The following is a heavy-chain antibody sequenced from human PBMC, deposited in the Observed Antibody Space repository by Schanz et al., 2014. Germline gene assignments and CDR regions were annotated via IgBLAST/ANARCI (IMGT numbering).Heavy chain of an antibody. V-gene: IGHV4-34*01. CDR2: IHHSGST. J-gene: IGHJ4*01. Sequence: QVQLQQWGAGLLKPSETLSLTCAVYGGSFSGYYWTWIRQPPGKGLEWIGEIHHSGSTNYNPSLKSRVTIPMDTSKNQFPLKLSSVTAADTAVYYCARGEWSTSQFDYWGHGTLVTVSS. CDR3: ARGEWSTSQFDY. D-gene: IGHD2-2*01. CDR1: GGSFSGYY.